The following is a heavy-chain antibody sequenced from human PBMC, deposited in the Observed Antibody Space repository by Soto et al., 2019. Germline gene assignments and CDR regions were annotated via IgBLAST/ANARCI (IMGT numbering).Heavy chain of an antibody. CDR1: EDTFRNYA. CDR3: AMIDYSSGSDY. Sequence: QVELVQSGAEVKKPGSSVKVSCQASEDTFRNYAISWVRQAPGQGLEWMGGIIPIFGTANYAQKFQGRVTITADTSANTVYLELSSLRSEDTAVYYCAMIDYSSGSDYWGQGTLVTVSS. J-gene: IGHJ4*02. V-gene: IGHV1-69*06. D-gene: IGHD6-19*01. CDR2: IIPIFGTA.